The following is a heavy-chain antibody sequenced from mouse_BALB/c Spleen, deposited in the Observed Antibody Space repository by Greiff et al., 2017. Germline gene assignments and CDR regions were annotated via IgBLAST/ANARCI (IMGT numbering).Heavy chain of an antibody. J-gene: IGHJ3*01. Sequence: QVHVKQSGAELVRPGTSVKVSCKASGYAFTNYLIEWVKQRPGQGLEWIGVINPGSGGTNYNEKFKGKATLTADKSSSTAYMQLSSLTSDDSAVYFCARSTMITTRVAYWGQGTLVTVSA. D-gene: IGHD2-4*01. V-gene: IGHV1-54*01. CDR1: GYAFTNYL. CDR3: ARSTMITTRVAY. CDR2: INPGSGGT.